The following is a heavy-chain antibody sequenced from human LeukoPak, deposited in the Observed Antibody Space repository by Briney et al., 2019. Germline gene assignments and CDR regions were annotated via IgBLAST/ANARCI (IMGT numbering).Heavy chain of an antibody. CDR3: AKWGCSGGSCYPFDY. Sequence: GGSLRLSCVGSGFILRSYAMSWVRQAPGKGLQWVSSLGISGDYAWYAGSVKGRFTISRDNSKNTLYLQMNSLRAEDTAVYYCAKWGCSGGSCYPFDYWGQGTLVTVSS. CDR2: LGISGDYA. J-gene: IGHJ4*02. V-gene: IGHV3-23*01. D-gene: IGHD2-15*01. CDR1: GFILRSYA.